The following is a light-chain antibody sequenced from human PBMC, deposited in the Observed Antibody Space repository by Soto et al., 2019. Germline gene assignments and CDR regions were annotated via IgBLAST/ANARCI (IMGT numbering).Light chain of an antibody. CDR3: AAWDDSLSVGV. V-gene: IGLV1-47*01. CDR2: RNK. J-gene: IGLJ2*01. CDR1: SSNIGSNY. Sequence: QSVLTQPPSASGTPGQRVTISCSGSSSNIGSNYVYWYQQLPGTAPKLFIYRNKQRPSGVTDRFSGSTSGTSASLAISGLRSEDEADYYCAAWDDSLSVGVFGGGTKVTVL.